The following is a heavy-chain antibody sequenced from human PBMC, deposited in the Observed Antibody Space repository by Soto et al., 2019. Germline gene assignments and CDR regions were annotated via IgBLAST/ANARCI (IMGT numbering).Heavy chain of an antibody. Sequence: GGSMRLSCAASGFNFSSYAMSWVRQAPGKGLEWVSAISGSGGSTYYADSVKGRFTISRDNSKNTLYLQMNSLRAEDTAVYYCAKDLGYSSSWLGDYYYYGMDVWGQGTTVTVSS. CDR1: GFNFSSYA. D-gene: IGHD6-13*01. V-gene: IGHV3-23*01. CDR2: ISGSGGST. J-gene: IGHJ6*02. CDR3: AKDLGYSSSWLGDYYYYGMDV.